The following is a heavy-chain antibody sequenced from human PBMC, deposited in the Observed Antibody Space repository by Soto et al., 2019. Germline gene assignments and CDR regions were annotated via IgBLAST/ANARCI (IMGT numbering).Heavy chain of an antibody. J-gene: IGHJ6*03. Sequence: GGSLTLSCAASGFTFSSYWMSWVRQAPGKGLEWVANIKQDGSEKYYVDSVKGRFTISRDNAKNSLYLQMNSLRAEDTAVYYCAREGYCSSTSCYAGPYYYYYYYMDVWGKGTTVTVSS. CDR3: AREGYCSSTSCYAGPYYYYYYYMDV. CDR2: IKQDGSEK. CDR1: GFTFSSYW. D-gene: IGHD2-2*01. V-gene: IGHV3-7*01.